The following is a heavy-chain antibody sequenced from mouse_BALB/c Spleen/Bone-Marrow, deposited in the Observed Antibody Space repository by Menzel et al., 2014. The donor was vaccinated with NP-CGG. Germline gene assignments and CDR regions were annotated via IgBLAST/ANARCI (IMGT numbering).Heavy chain of an antibody. V-gene: IGHV3-2*02. CDR3: ARSSSYDYDVGFAY. Sequence: EVKLQESGPGLVKPSQSLSLTCIVTGYSITRDYAWNWIRQFPGNKLEWMGYISYSGSTTYSPSLESRISITRDTSKNQFFLQLNSVTTKDTATYYCARSSSYDYDVGFAYWGQGTLVTVSA. J-gene: IGHJ3*01. CDR1: GYSITRDYA. CDR2: ISYSGST. D-gene: IGHD2-4*01.